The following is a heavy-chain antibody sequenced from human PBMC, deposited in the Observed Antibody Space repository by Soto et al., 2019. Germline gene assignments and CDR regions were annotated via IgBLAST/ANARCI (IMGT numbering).Heavy chain of an antibody. CDR1: GFTFSSYG. Sequence: GGSLRLSCAASGFTFSSYGMHWVRQSPGKGLEWVAVIWYDGSNKYYADSVKGRFTISRDNSKNTLYLQMNSLRAEDTAVYYCARESLSYYDSSGYPDAFDIWGQGTMVTVSS. J-gene: IGHJ3*02. CDR3: ARESLSYYDSSGYPDAFDI. CDR2: IWYDGSNK. V-gene: IGHV3-33*01. D-gene: IGHD3-22*01.